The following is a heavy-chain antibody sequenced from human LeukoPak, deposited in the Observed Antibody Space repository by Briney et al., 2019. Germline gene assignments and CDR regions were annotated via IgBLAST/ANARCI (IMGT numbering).Heavy chain of an antibody. Sequence: GGSLRLSCAASGFTVSSNYMSWVRQAPGKGLEWVSIIYSGGSTFYADSVKGRFTISRDNSKNTLYLQMNSLRAEDTAVYYCAKVRTVAVANRDAFDIWGQGTMVTVSS. CDR2: IYSGGST. D-gene: IGHD6-19*01. V-gene: IGHV3-53*01. J-gene: IGHJ3*02. CDR1: GFTVSSNY. CDR3: AKVRTVAVANRDAFDI.